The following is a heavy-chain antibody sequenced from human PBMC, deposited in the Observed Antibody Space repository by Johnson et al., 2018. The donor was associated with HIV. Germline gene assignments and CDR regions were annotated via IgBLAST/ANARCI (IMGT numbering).Heavy chain of an antibody. V-gene: IGHV3-74*01. J-gene: IGHJ3*02. CDR2: INSDGSST. D-gene: IGHD6-19*01. Sequence: VQLVEFGGGLVQPGGSLRLSCAVSGFTFDNFAMHWVRKAPGKGLEWVSSINSDGSSTSYADSVKGRFTISRDNAKNTLYLQMNSLRAEDTAVYYCARDKAVGYSSGWHAFDIWGQGTMVTVSS. CDR1: GFTFDNFA. CDR3: ARDKAVGYSSGWHAFDI.